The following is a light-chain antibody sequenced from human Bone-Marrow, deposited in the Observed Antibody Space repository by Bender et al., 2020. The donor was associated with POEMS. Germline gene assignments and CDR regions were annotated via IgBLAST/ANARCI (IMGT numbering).Light chain of an antibody. V-gene: IGLV1-44*01. Sequence: QSVLTQEPSASGTPGQRVTISCSGSSSDIGSGTVTWYQQLPGTAPKLLIYDNDKRPSGIPDRFSGSKSGTSASLAISGLRSEDEADYYCAAWDDSLSAVVFGGGTKLTVL. CDR1: SSDIGSGT. J-gene: IGLJ2*01. CDR3: AAWDDSLSAVV. CDR2: DND.